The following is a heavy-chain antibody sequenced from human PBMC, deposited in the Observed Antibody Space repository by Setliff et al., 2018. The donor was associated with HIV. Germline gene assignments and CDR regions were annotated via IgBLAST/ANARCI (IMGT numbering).Heavy chain of an antibody. Sequence: SSETLSLTCTVSGDSISSDFYWGWIRQPPGKGLEWIGSIYHSGNTYYMPSLQSRVTISVDMSKNQFSLNLNSVKGRFSISRDTAKNSLYLQMNSLRPEDTALYYCVRDLLWAFDMWGPGTMVTVSS. CDR2: IYHSGNT. CDR3: AKNSLYLQMNSLRPEDTALYYCVRDLLWAFDM. D-gene: IGHD2-21*01. V-gene: IGHV4-38-2*02. J-gene: IGHJ3*02. CDR1: GDSISSDFY.